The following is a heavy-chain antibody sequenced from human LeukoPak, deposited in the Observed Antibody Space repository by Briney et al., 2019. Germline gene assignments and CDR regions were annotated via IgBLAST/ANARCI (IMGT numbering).Heavy chain of an antibody. CDR3: ATGFTMVRGVHHH. CDR1: GYSISSGYY. Sequence: PSETLSLTCSVPGYSISSGYYWGWIRQPPGKGLEWIGEIYHSGSTNYNPSLKSRVTISVDKSKNQFSLKLSSVTAADTAVYYCATGFTMVRGVHHHWGQGTLVTVSS. V-gene: IGHV4-38-2*02. D-gene: IGHD3-10*01. J-gene: IGHJ5*02. CDR2: IYHSGST.